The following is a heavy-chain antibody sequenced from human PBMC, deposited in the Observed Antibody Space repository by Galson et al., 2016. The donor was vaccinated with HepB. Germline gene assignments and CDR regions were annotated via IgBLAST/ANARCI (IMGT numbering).Heavy chain of an antibody. CDR3: ARWEAYNYYGMDV. CDR2: ISAYNGNT. CDR1: GYTFSSYG. J-gene: IGHJ6*02. D-gene: IGHD1-26*01. V-gene: IGHV1-18*01. Sequence: SVKVSCKASGYTFSSYGIIWVRQAPGQGLEWMGWISAYNGNTDYAQKLQGRVTMTKDTSTSTVYMELRSLRFDDTAVYYCARWEAYNYYGMDVWGQGTTVTVSS.